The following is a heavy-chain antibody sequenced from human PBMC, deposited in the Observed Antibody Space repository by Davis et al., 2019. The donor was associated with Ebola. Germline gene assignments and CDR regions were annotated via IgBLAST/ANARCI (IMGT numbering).Heavy chain of an antibody. CDR2: IYYSGST. CDR3: ARRTIFGTLDV. D-gene: IGHD3-3*01. J-gene: IGHJ6*02. CDR1: GGSISSYY. V-gene: IGHV4-39*01. Sequence: SETLSLTCTVSGGSISSYYWGWIRQPPGKGLEWIGSIYYSGSTYYNPSLKSRVTISVDTSKNQFSLKLSSVTAADTAVYYCARRTIFGTLDVWGQGTTVTVSS.